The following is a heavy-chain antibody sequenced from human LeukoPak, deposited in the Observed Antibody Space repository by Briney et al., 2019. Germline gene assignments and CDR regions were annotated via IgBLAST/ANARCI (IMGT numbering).Heavy chain of an antibody. CDR3: ARAASTYCGGDCYSESYYYGMDV. D-gene: IGHD2-21*02. V-gene: IGHV1-69*04. CDR2: IIPILGIA. J-gene: IGHJ6*02. CDR1: GGTFSSYA. Sequence: SVKVSCKASGGTFSSYAISWVRQAPGQGLEWMGRIIPILGIANYAQKFQGRVTITADKSTSTAYMELSSLRSEDTAVYYCARAASTYCGGDCYSESYYYGMDVWGQGTTVTVSS.